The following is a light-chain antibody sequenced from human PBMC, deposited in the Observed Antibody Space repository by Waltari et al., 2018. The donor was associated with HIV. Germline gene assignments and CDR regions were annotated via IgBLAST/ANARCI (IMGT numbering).Light chain of an antibody. CDR1: SSNLGAGYD. CDR3: QSYDTSLSAVV. J-gene: IGLJ3*02. V-gene: IGLV1-40*01. Sequence: QSVVTQPPSVSGAPGQRITISCSGSSSNLGAGYDVHWYQHLPGPAPKVIIYDNNKRPSGVPDRFCGSKSVTSASLAITGFQAEDEAEYYCQSYDTSLSAVVLGGGTTLTVL. CDR2: DNN.